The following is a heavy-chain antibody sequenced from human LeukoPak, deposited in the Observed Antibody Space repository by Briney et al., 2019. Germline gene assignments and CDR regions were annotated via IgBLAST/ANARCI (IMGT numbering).Heavy chain of an antibody. J-gene: IGHJ6*03. CDR2: IKQDGSEK. Sequence: GGSLRLSCAASGFTFSSYWMSWVRQAPGKGLEWVANIKQDGSEKYYVDSVKGRFTISRDNAKNSLYLQMNSLRAEDTAVYYRARDGRISGYGFYYYMDVWGKGTTVTVSS. V-gene: IGHV3-7*01. CDR3: ARDGRISGYGFYYYMDV. CDR1: GFTFSSYW. D-gene: IGHD5-12*01.